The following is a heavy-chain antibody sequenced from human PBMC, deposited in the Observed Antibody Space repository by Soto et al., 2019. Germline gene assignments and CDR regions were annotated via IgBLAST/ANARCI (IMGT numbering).Heavy chain of an antibody. J-gene: IGHJ5*02. D-gene: IGHD2-15*01. CDR2: INHSGST. Sequence: QVQLQQWGAGLLKPSETLSLTCAVYGGSFSGYYWGWIRQPPGRGLEWIGEINHSGSTNYNPSLKSRVTISVDTSKNQFSLKLSSVTAADTAVYYCARGGVMVAANWFDPWGQGTLVTVSS. CDR1: GGSFSGYY. CDR3: ARGGVMVAANWFDP. V-gene: IGHV4-34*01.